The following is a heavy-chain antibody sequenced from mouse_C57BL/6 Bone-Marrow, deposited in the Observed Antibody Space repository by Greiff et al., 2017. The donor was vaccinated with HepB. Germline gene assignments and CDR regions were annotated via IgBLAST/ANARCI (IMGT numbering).Heavy chain of an antibody. CDR2: INPNNGGT. D-gene: IGHD1-1*01. J-gene: IGHJ2*01. Sequence: VQLQQSGPELVKPGASVKISCKASGYTFTDYYMNWVKQSHGKSLEWIGDINPNNGGTSYNQKFKGKATLTVDKSSSTAYMALRSLTSEDSAVYYCASYYYGSSGKNYYFDYWGQGTTLTVSS. CDR1: GYTFTDYY. CDR3: ASYYYGSSGKNYYFDY. V-gene: IGHV1-26*01.